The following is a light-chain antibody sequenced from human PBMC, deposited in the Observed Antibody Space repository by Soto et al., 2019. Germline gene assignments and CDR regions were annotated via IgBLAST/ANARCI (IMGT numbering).Light chain of an antibody. CDR2: DVN. CDR1: SNDVGGYNY. V-gene: IGLV2-11*01. Sequence: QSALTQPRSVSGSPGQSVTISCTGTSNDVGGYNYVSWYQQHPGKAPKLMIYDVNKRPSGVPDRFSGSKSGHTASLTISGLQADYEADYYCCSYAGSYTWVFGGGTKLTVL. J-gene: IGLJ3*02. CDR3: CSYAGSYTWV.